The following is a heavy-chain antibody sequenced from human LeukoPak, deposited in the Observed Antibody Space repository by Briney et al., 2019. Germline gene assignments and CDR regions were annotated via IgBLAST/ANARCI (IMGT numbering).Heavy chain of an antibody. D-gene: IGHD3-22*01. CDR1: GGSISSGGYS. CDR2: IYHSGST. Sequence: SQTLSLTCAVSGGSISSGGYSWSWIRQPPGKGLEWIGYIYHSGSTYYNPSLKSRVTISVDRSKNQFSLKLSSVTAAGTAVYYCAREDSSVFDYWGQGTLVTVSS. CDR3: AREDSSVFDY. V-gene: IGHV4-30-2*01. J-gene: IGHJ4*02.